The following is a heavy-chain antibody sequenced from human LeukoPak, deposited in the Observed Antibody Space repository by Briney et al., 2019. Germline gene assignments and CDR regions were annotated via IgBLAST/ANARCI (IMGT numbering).Heavy chain of an antibody. CDR2: ISSSSDTI. V-gene: IGHV3-48*01. CDR3: ARTGRDDAFDI. Sequence: GGSLRLSCAVSGFTFSTYKMNWVRQAPGKGLEWVSAISSSSDTIYYADSVKGRFIISRDNAKNSLYLQMNSLRAEDTAVYYCARTGRDDAFDIWGQGTMVTVSS. CDR1: GFTFSTYK. J-gene: IGHJ3*02.